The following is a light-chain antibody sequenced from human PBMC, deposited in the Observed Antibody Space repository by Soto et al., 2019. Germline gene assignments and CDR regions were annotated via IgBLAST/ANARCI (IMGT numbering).Light chain of an antibody. Sequence: QSLLTQPASLSGSPGQSITISRTGTSSDVGGYNYVSWYQQHPGKAPKLIIFEVSYRPSGISNRFSASKSGDTASLTISGLQADDEADYYCCSYADSRTHIFGSGTKVTVL. CDR2: EVS. CDR3: CSYADSRTHI. J-gene: IGLJ1*01. CDR1: SSDVGGYNY. V-gene: IGLV2-14*01.